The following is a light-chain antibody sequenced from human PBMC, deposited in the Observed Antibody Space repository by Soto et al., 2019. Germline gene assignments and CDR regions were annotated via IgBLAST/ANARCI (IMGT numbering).Light chain of an antibody. J-gene: IGKJ2*01. CDR2: GAS. CDR3: QQYNNWPPRT. CDR1: QSIRNS. Sequence: EIVMTQSPASLSVSPGETATLSCRASQSIRNSLAWYQQKPGQALSLVIYGASTRATGIPARFSGSGSGTEFTLTISSLQSEDSALYYCQQYNNWPPRTFGQGTKLEIK. V-gene: IGKV3-15*01.